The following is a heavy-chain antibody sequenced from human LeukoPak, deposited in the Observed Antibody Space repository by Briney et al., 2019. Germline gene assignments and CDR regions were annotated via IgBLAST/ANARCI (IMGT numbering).Heavy chain of an antibody. Sequence: ASVKVSCKASGYTFTGYYMHWVRQAPGQGLEWMGWINPNSGGTNYAQKFQGRVTMTRDTSISTAYMELSRLRSDDTAVYYCASFSRSKQVGRVVTSDYWGQGTLVTVSS. CDR3: ASFSRSKQVGRVVTSDY. CDR1: GYTFTGYY. V-gene: IGHV1-2*02. J-gene: IGHJ4*02. D-gene: IGHD3-3*01. CDR2: INPNSGGT.